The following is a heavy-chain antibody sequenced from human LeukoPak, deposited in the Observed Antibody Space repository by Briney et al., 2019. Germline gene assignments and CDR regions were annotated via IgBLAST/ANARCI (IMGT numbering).Heavy chain of an antibody. D-gene: IGHD5-24*01. CDR1: GGSISSGSYY. CDR3: ARDRRDGYNLYYFDL. J-gene: IGHJ4*02. Sequence: SETLSLTCTLSGGSISSGSYYWSWIRQPARKGLEWIGRTYTGGSTNYNPSLKGRVTISVDTSKNQFSLKLSSVTAADTAVYYCARDRRDGYNLYYFDLWGQGTLVTASS. V-gene: IGHV4-61*02. CDR2: TYTGGST.